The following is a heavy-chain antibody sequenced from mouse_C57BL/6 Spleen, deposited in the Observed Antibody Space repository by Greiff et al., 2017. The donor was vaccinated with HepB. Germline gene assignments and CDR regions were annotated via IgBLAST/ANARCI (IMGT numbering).Heavy chain of an antibody. J-gene: IGHJ2*01. Sequence: VQLQQPGAELVRPGTSVRLSCKASGYTFTSYWMHWVKQRPGQGLEWIGVIDPSDSYTNYNQKFKGKATLTVDTSSSTAYMQLSSLTSEDSAVYYCAGGHFDYWGQGTTLTVSS. V-gene: IGHV1-59*01. CDR3: AGGHFDY. CDR1: GYTFTSYW. CDR2: IDPSDSYT.